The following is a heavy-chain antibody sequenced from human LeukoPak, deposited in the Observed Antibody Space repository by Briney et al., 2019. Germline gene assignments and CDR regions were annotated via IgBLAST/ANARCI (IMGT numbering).Heavy chain of an antibody. CDR1: GFTFSSYG. D-gene: IGHD4-17*01. CDR3: ARDTYGDYDPNYFDY. CDR2: ISSSSSYI. J-gene: IGHJ4*02. Sequence: GGSLRLSCAASGFTFSSYGFHWVRQAPGKGLEWVSSISSSSSYIYYADSVKGRFTISRDNAKNSLYLQMNSLRAEDTAVYYCARDTYGDYDPNYFDYWGQGTLVTVSS. V-gene: IGHV3-21*01.